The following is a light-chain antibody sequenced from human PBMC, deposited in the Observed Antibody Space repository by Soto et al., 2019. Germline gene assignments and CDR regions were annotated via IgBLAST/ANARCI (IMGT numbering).Light chain of an antibody. CDR2: DAS. J-gene: IGKJ4*01. Sequence: EIVLTQSPDTLSLSPGERATLSCRASQSISNSLAWYQQKPGQAPSLLIFDASKRATGIPARFSGSGSGTDFTLTITSLEPEDFATYYCQQANSFPLTFGGGTKVDIK. V-gene: IGKV3-11*01. CDR1: QSISNS. CDR3: QQANSFPLT.